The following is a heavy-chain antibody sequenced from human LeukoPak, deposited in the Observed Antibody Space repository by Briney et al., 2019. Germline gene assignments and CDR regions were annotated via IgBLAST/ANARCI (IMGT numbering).Heavy chain of an antibody. Sequence: SETLSLTCTVSGGSISSYSWSWIRQPPGKGLEWIGYIYYSGSTNYNPSLKSRVTISVDTSKNQFSLKLSSVTAADTAVYYCASNYYGSGSLDYWGQRNLVTVSS. CDR1: GGSISSYS. J-gene: IGHJ4*02. D-gene: IGHD3-10*01. V-gene: IGHV4-59*08. CDR2: IYYSGST. CDR3: ASNYYGSGSLDY.